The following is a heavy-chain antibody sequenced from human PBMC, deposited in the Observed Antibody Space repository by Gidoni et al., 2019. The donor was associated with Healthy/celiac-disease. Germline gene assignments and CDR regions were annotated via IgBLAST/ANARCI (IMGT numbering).Heavy chain of an antibody. CDR1: GGSISSYY. J-gene: IGHJ3*02. V-gene: IGHV4-59*01. CDR2: IYYSGST. CDR3: ARDRLFYDAFDI. Sequence: QVKLQESGPGLVKPSETLSLTCTVSGGSISSYYWSWIRQPPGKGLEWIGYIYYSGSTNYNPSLKSRVTISVDTSKNQFSLKLSSVTAADTAVYYCARDRLFYDAFDIWGQGTMVTVSS.